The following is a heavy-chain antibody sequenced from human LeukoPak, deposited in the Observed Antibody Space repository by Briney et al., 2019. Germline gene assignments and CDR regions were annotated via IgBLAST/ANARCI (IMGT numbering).Heavy chain of an antibody. CDR2: IYYAGSS. Sequence: KPSETLSLTCSVSGASIKNYYWSWIRQPPGKGLEWIANIYYAGSSNYNPSLKSRVSVSIDASKNHLSLKLTSVTAADTAIYYCARVTSSTWYRGQYYHYYGMDVWGQGTTVTVSS. D-gene: IGHD6-13*01. J-gene: IGHJ6*02. CDR3: ARVTSSTWYRGQYYHYYGMDV. V-gene: IGHV4-59*08. CDR1: GASIKNYY.